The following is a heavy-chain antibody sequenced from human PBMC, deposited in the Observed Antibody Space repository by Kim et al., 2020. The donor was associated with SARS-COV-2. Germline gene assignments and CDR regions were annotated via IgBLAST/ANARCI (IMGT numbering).Heavy chain of an antibody. CDR3: ARDRGSGYTPQGYYYGMDV. CDR2: IIPIFGTA. J-gene: IGHJ6*02. V-gene: IGHV1-69*13. CDR1: GGTFSSYA. D-gene: IGHD5-12*01. Sequence: SVKVSCKASGGTFSSYAISWVRQAPGQGLEWMGGIIPIFGTANYAQKFQGRVTITADESTSTAYMELSSLRSEDTAVYYCARDRGSGYTPQGYYYGMDVWGQGTTVTVSS.